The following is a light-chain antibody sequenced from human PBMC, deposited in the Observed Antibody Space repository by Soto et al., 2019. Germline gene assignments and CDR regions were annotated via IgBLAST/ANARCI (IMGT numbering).Light chain of an antibody. J-gene: IGKJ2*01. V-gene: IGKV1-39*01. Sequence: DSQMTQSPSSLSASVGDRVTITCRASQNVNRHLNWYQQKPGKAPELLIYTASNLQSGVTSTFRGSGSGTDFTLTISSLQPEDSATSYCQQSYRTPYTCGQGTKLEIK. CDR3: QQSYRTPYT. CDR1: QNVNRH. CDR2: TAS.